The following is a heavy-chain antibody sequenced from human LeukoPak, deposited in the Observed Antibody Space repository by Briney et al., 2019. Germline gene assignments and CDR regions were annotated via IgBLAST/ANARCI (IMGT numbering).Heavy chain of an antibody. V-gene: IGHV4-30-2*01. Sequence: SETLSLTCAVSGGSISSGGYSWSWIRQPPGKGLEWIGYIYHSGSTYYNPSLKSRVTISVDRSKNQFSLKLSSVTAADTAVYYCARQVIGNFDYWGQGTLVTVSS. CDR3: ARQVIGNFDY. CDR1: GGSISSGGYS. D-gene: IGHD3-16*02. CDR2: IYHSGST. J-gene: IGHJ4*02.